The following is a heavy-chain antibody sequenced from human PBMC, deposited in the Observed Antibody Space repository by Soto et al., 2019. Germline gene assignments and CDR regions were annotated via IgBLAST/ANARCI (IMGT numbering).Heavy chain of an antibody. D-gene: IGHD6-19*01. Sequence: QVQLVQSGAEVKKPGSSVKVSCKASGGTFSSYAINWVRQAPGQGLEWMGGIIPIFGTADYAQKFQGRVTITADESTSTAYMELSSLRFEDTAVYYCARAVAGGVYYYYGMDVWGQGTTVTVSS. CDR1: GGTFSSYA. V-gene: IGHV1-69*12. CDR3: ARAVAGGVYYYYGMDV. J-gene: IGHJ6*02. CDR2: IIPIFGTA.